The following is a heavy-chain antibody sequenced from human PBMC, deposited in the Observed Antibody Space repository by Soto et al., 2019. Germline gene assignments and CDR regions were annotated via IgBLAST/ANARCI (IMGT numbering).Heavy chain of an antibody. Sequence: GGSLRLSCAASGFTFSSYAMSWVRQAPGKGLEWVSAISGSGGSTYYADSGKGRFTISRDNSKNTLYLQMNSLRAEDTAVYYCAKEPLITIFGVGPQGNYGMDVWGQGTTVTVSS. V-gene: IGHV3-23*01. J-gene: IGHJ6*02. D-gene: IGHD3-3*01. CDR1: GFTFSSYA. CDR2: ISGSGGST. CDR3: AKEPLITIFGVGPQGNYGMDV.